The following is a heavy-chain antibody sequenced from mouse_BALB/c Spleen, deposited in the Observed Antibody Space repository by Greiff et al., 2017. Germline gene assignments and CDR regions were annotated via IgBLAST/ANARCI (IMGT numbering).Heavy chain of an antibody. Sequence: EVMLVESGGGLVKPGGSLKLSCAASGFTFSSYAMSWVRQTPEKRLEWVASISSGGSTYYPDSVKGRFTISRDNARNILYLQMSSLRSEDTAMYYCARGGGSPWFAYWGQGTTLTVSS. J-gene: IGHJ2*01. D-gene: IGHD1-1*01. CDR1: GFTFSSYA. CDR3: ARGGGSPWFAY. V-gene: IGHV5-6-5*01. CDR2: ISSGGST.